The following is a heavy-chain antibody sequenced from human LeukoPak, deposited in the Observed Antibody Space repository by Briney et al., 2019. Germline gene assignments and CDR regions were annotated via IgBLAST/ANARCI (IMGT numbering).Heavy chain of an antibody. CDR1: GASISSGGNF. CDR2: IYTSGST. J-gene: IGHJ5*02. Sequence: PSETLSLTCTVSGASISSGGNFWTWIRQPAGKGLEWIGRIYTSGSTNYNPSLKSRVTISADTSKKQFYLKLNSVTAADTAVYYWARDGIEAIYAWGQGTLVIVSS. CDR3: ARDGIEAIYA. D-gene: IGHD1-26*01. V-gene: IGHV4-61*02.